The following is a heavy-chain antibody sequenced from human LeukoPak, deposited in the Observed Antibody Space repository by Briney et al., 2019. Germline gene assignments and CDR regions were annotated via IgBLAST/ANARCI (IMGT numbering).Heavy chain of an antibody. CDR2: IIPIFGTA. Sequence: GASVKVSCKASGGTFSSYAISWVRQAPGQGLEWMGGIIPIFGTANYAQKFQGRVTITADESTSTAYMELSSLRSGDTAVYYCASFSADFWSGYYTEYDYWGQGTLVTVSS. D-gene: IGHD3-3*01. V-gene: IGHV1-69*13. CDR1: GGTFSSYA. J-gene: IGHJ4*02. CDR3: ASFSADFWSGYYTEYDY.